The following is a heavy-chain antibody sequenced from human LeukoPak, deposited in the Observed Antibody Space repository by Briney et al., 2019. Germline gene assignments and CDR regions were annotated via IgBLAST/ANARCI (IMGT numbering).Heavy chain of an antibody. CDR3: ARRYLDAFDI. CDR2: ISSNGGST. V-gene: IGHV3-64*01. Sequence: GGSLRLSCAASGFAFSSYAMHWVRQAPGKGLEYVSAISSNGGSTYYANSVKGRFTISRDNSKNTLYLQMGSLRAEDMAVYYCARRYLDAFDIWGQGTMVTVSS. D-gene: IGHD1-14*01. J-gene: IGHJ3*02. CDR1: GFAFSSYA.